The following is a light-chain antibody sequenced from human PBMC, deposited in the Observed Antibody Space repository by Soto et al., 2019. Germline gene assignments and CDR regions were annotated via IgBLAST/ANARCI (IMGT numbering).Light chain of an antibody. Sequence: QSALTQPPSASGTPGQRVTISCSGSRSNIGSNPVNWYQQLPGTAPTLLIDSNTQRPSGVPDRFSGSRSGTSASLAISGLQSEDEADYYCAAWDDSLYGRVFGTGTKVTVL. CDR1: RSNIGSNP. V-gene: IGLV1-44*01. CDR2: SNT. J-gene: IGLJ1*01. CDR3: AAWDDSLYGRV.